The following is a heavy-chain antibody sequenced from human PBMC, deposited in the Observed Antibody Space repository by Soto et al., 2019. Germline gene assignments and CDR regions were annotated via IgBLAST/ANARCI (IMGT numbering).Heavy chain of an antibody. CDR2: ISSNGGNT. CDR3: ARDLYTDRISVAVC. CDR1: GFTFSNYP. D-gene: IGHD6-19*01. J-gene: IGHJ4*02. V-gene: IGHV3-64*01. Sequence: EVQVVESGGGLVQPGGSLRLSCAVSGFTFSNYPMHWVRQAPGKGLEYVSAISSNGGNTYYANSVKGRFTISRDNSKNTLYLQRGSLRPEDMAVYYWARDLYTDRISVAVCWGQGTLVTVSS.